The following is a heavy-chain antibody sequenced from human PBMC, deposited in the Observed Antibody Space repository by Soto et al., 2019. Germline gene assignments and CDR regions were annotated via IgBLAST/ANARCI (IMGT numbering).Heavy chain of an antibody. V-gene: IGHV3-48*03. CDR2: ISSSGSTI. D-gene: IGHD2-21*02. CDR3: ARRLTYCGGDCYAGDDAFDI. Sequence: GGSLRLSCAASGFTCSSYEMNWVRQAPGKGLEWVSYISSSGSTIYYADSVKGRFTISRDNAKNSLYLQMNSLRAEDTAVYYCARRLTYCGGDCYAGDDAFDIWGQGTMVTVSS. CDR1: GFTCSSYE. J-gene: IGHJ3*02.